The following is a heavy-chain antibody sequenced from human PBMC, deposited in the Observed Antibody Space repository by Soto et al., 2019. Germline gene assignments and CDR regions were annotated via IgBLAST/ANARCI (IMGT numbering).Heavy chain of an antibody. Sequence: GGSLRLSCAASGFTFSSYWMHWVRQAPGKGLVWVSRINSDGSSTSYADSVKGRFTISRDNAKNTLYLQMNSLRAEDTAVYYCARDPETYYDILTGPPHYYYYYGMDVWGQGTTVTVSS. CDR1: GFTFSSYW. D-gene: IGHD3-9*01. CDR2: INSDGSST. CDR3: ARDPETYYDILTGPPHYYYYYGMDV. J-gene: IGHJ6*02. V-gene: IGHV3-74*01.